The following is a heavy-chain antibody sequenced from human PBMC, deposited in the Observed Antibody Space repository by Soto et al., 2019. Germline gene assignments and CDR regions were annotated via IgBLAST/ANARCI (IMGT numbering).Heavy chain of an antibody. CDR3: ARDPGDGMDV. V-gene: IGHV3-30*03. CDR2: ISYHGSNK. CDR1: GFTFSSYG. D-gene: IGHD3-10*01. J-gene: IGHJ6*02. Sequence: GGSLRLSCAASGFTFSSYGMHWVRQAPGKGLEWVAVISYHGSNKDYADSVKGRFTISRDNAKNSLYLQMHSLRDEDTAVYYCARDPGDGMDVWGQGTTVTVSS.